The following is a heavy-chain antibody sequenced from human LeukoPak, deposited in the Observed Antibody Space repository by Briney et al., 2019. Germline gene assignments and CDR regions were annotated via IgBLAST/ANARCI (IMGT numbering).Heavy chain of an antibody. Sequence: GGSLRLSCAASGFSFNSYDMHWVRQAPGKGLEWVSVIYSGGSTYYADSVKGRFTISRDNSKNTLYLQMNSLRAEDTAVYYCARGNRDYYYYYGMDVWGQGTTVTVSS. CDR1: GFSFNSYD. V-gene: IGHV3-53*01. D-gene: IGHD4-11*01. J-gene: IGHJ6*02. CDR3: ARGNRDYYYYYGMDV. CDR2: IYSGGST.